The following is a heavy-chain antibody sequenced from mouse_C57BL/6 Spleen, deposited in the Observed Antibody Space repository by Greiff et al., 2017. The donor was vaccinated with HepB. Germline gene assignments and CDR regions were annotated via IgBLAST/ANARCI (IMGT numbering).Heavy chain of an antibody. Sequence: EVNLVESGGGLVKPGGSLKLSCAASGFTFSDYGMHWVRQAPEKGLEWVAYISSGSSTIYYADTVKGRFTISRDNAKNTLFLQMTSLRSEDTAMYYCARGYGQYYFDYWGQGTTLTVSS. V-gene: IGHV5-17*01. J-gene: IGHJ2*01. D-gene: IGHD1-1*01. CDR1: GFTFSDYG. CDR2: ISSGSSTI. CDR3: ARGYGQYYFDY.